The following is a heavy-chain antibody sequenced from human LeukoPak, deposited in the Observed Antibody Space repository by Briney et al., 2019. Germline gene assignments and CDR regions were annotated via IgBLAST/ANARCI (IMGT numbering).Heavy chain of an antibody. V-gene: IGHV1-46*01. CDR3: ASSSVVVTAIPLMY. CDR1: GYTFTSYY. J-gene: IGHJ4*02. Sequence: ASVKVSCKASGYTFTSYYMHWVRQAPGQGLEWMGIINPSGGSTSYAQKFQGRVTITRDTSTSTVYMGRSSLRSEDTAVYYCASSSVVVTAIPLMYWAQETRVTVSS. D-gene: IGHD2-21*02. CDR2: INPSGGST.